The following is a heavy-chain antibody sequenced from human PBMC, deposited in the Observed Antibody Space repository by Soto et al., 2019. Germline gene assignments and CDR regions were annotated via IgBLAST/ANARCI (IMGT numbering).Heavy chain of an antibody. CDR1: GYSFSSHA. V-gene: IGHV1-69*06. CDR2: IIPVFGTP. D-gene: IGHD6-13*01. J-gene: IGHJ4*02. CDR3: ARGGALSTSWYWGDGLDS. Sequence: QVQLEQSGSEVQKSGSSVKVSCKASGYSFSSHAITWVRQAPGQGLEWMGGIIPVFGTPTYAQKFQGRLTISAYKSTNTSSLELRSLRSEDTAVYYCARGGALSTSWYWGDGLDSWGQGTQVTVSS.